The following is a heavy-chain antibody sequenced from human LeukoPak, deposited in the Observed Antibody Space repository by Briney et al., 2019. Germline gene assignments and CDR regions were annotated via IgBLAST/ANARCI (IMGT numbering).Heavy chain of an antibody. V-gene: IGHV1-18*01. Sequence: GASVKVSRKASGYTFTSYGISWVRQAPGQGLEWMGWISAYNGNTNYAQKLQGRVTMTTDTSTSTAYMELRSLKSDDTAVYYCARDLRITMVRGVIYLGYWGQGTLVTVSS. CDR2: ISAYNGNT. CDR3: ARDLRITMVRGVIYLGY. D-gene: IGHD3-10*01. J-gene: IGHJ4*02. CDR1: GYTFTSYG.